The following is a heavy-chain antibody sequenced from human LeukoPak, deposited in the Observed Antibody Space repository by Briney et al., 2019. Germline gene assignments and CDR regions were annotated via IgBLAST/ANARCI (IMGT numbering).Heavy chain of an antibody. D-gene: IGHD2-2*01. J-gene: IGHJ4*02. V-gene: IGHV3-7*04. CDR3: ARGDCSSTSCAWGWDY. CDR1: GFTFSSYA. CDR2: IKQDGSEK. Sequence: PGGSLRPSCAASGFTFSSYAMSWVRQAPGKGLEWVANIKQDGSEKYYVDSVKGRFTISRDNAKNSLYLQMNSLRAEDTAVYYCARGDCSSTSCAWGWDYWGQGTLVTVSS.